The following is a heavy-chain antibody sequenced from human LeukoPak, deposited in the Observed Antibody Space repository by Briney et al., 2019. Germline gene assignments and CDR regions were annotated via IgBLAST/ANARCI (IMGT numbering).Heavy chain of an antibody. D-gene: IGHD3-10*01. CDR2: ISSSSSTI. J-gene: IGHJ6*02. CDR3: ARESLPMVRGVIDYYGMDV. Sequence: GGSLRLSCAASGFTFSSYSMNWVRQAPGKGLEWVSYISSSSSTIYYADSVKGRFTISRDNAKNSLYLQMNSLRAEDTAVYYCARESLPMVRGVIDYYGMDVWGQGTTVTVSS. V-gene: IGHV3-48*04. CDR1: GFTFSSYS.